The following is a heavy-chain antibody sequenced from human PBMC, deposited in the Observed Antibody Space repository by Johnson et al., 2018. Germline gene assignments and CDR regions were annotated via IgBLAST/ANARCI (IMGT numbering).Heavy chain of an antibody. J-gene: IGHJ3*02. CDR2: IVVGSGNT. CDR1: GFTFTSSA. Sequence: QLVQSGPEVKKPWTSVKVSCKASGFTFTSSAVQWVRQARGQRLEWIGWIVVGSGNTNYAQKFQERVTITRDMSTSTAYMELSSLRSEDTAGYYCAADRGYGYVSDWGIWGQGTMVTVSS. CDR3: AADRGYGYVSDWGI. D-gene: IGHD3-16*01. V-gene: IGHV1-58*01.